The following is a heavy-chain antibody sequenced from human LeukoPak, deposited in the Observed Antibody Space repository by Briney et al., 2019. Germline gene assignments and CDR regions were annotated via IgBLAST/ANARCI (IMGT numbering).Heavy chain of an antibody. CDR1: GDSISGGTYY. CDR3: ARLHRRNPGPDY. Sequence: PSETLSLTCTVSGDSISGGTYYWGWIRQPPGKGLEWIGIVFDSGSTDYNPSLKSRVTISVDTSKKQFSLKLSSMTAADTAIYYCARLHRRNPGPDYWGQGTRVTVSS. J-gene: IGHJ4*02. V-gene: IGHV4-39*01. CDR2: VFDSGST. D-gene: IGHD1-14*01.